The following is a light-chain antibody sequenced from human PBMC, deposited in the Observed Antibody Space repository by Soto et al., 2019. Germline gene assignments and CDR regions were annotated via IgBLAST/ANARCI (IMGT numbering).Light chain of an antibody. CDR1: QGVSSY. Sequence: EIVLTQSPATLSLSPGERATLSCRASQGVSSYLAWYQQKPGQAPRLLIYDASNRATGIPDRFSGSGSGTDFTLTISRLEPEDFAVYYCQHRSNWPSFGPGTKVDIK. V-gene: IGKV3-11*01. J-gene: IGKJ3*01. CDR3: QHRSNWPS. CDR2: DAS.